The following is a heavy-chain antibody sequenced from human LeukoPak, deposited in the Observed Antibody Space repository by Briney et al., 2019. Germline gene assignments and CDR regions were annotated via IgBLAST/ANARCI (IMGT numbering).Heavy chain of an antibody. V-gene: IGHV3-21*01. D-gene: IGHD6-19*01. CDR2: ISSSSSYI. CDR3: ARDTGLGSGWSLDASDI. J-gene: IGHJ3*02. CDR1: GFTFSSYS. Sequence: GGSLRLSCAASGFTFSSYSMNWVRQAPGKGLEWVSSISSSSSYIYYADSVKGRFTISRDNAKNSLYLQMNSLRAEDTAVYYCARDTGLGSGWSLDASDIWGQGTMVTVSS.